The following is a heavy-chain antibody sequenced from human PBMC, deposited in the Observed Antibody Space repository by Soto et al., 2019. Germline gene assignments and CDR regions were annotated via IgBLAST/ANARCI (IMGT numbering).Heavy chain of an antibody. D-gene: IGHD3-9*01. Sequence: QVQLVQSGAEVKKPGSSVKVSCKASGGTFSSYAISWVRQAPGQGLEWLGGIIPIFGTANYAQKFQGRVPMTADESTSTAYMELSSLRAEDTAVYYGARARTGEDYDILTDSYYLDYWGQGTLGTVSS. CDR1: GGTFSSYA. CDR3: ARARTGEDYDILTDSYYLDY. V-gene: IGHV1-69*01. CDR2: IIPIFGTA. J-gene: IGHJ4*02.